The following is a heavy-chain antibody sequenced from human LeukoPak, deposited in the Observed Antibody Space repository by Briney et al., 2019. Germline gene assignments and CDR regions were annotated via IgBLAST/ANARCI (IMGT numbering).Heavy chain of an antibody. CDR3: AKDRVSPGFNLFDP. D-gene: IGHD2/OR15-2a*01. CDR2: INGRGDNT. V-gene: IGHV3-23*01. CDR1: GFTFSSYA. Sequence: PGGSLRLSCAASGFTFSSYAMNWVRQAPGKGLEWVSAINGRGDNTYYADSVKGRFTISRVNSKSTLFLQMNSLSAEETAIYYCAKDRVSPGFNLFDPWGQGTLVTVSS. J-gene: IGHJ5*02.